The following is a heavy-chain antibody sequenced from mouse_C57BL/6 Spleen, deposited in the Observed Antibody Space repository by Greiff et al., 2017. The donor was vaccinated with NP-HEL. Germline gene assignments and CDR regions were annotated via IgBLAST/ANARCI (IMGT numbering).Heavy chain of an antibody. CDR1: GFTFSDYG. Sequence: EVQVVESGGGLVKPGGSLKLSCAASGFTFSDYGMHWVRQAPEKGLEWVAYISSGSSTIYYADTVKGRFTISRDNAKNTLFLQMTSLRSEDTAMYYCAKGDGYDNYFDYWGQGTTLTVSS. CDR3: AKGDGYDNYFDY. CDR2: ISSGSSTI. J-gene: IGHJ2*01. V-gene: IGHV5-17*01. D-gene: IGHD2-2*01.